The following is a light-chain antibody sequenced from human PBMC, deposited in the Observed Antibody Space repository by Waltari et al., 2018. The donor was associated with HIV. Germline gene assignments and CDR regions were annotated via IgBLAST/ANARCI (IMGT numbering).Light chain of an antibody. CDR3: AAWDDSLNAWV. CDR1: SSKVGSNI. J-gene: IGLJ3*02. CDR2: SNN. V-gene: IGLV1-44*01. Sequence: QSVLAQPPSASGTPGQRVTISCSGSSSKVGSNIVNWYQQVPGTATKLLIYSNNQRPSGVPDRFSGSNSGTSASLAISGLQSEDEADYYCAAWDDSLNAWVFGGGTKLTVL.